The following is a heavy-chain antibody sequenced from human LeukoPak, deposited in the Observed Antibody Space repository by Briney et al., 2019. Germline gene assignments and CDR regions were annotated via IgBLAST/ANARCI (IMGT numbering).Heavy chain of an antibody. J-gene: IGHJ4*02. CDR2: ISGDGAST. CDR3: AKDIGGAQYGDYLDY. V-gene: IGHV3-43*02. D-gene: IGHD4-17*01. Sequence: GGSLRLSCAASGFTFDDYAMHWVRQAPGKGLEWVSLISGDGASTYYADSVRGRFTISRDNSKNSLYLQMNSLRTEDTALYYCAKDIGGAQYGDYLDYWGQGTLVTVSS. CDR1: GFTFDDYA.